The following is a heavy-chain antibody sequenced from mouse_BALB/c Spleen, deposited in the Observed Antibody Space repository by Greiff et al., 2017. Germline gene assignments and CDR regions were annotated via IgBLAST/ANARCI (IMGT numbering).Heavy chain of an antibody. CDR1: GFTFSSYT. CDR2: ISNGGGST. Sequence: EVKLVESGGGLVQPGGSLKLSCAASGFTFSSYTMSWVRQTPEKRLEWVAYISNGGGSTYYPDTVKGRFTISRDNAKNTLYLQMSSLKSEDTAMYYCARIAARATWDYWGQGTTLTVSS. D-gene: IGHD3-1*01. J-gene: IGHJ2*01. V-gene: IGHV5-12-2*01. CDR3: ARIAARATWDY.